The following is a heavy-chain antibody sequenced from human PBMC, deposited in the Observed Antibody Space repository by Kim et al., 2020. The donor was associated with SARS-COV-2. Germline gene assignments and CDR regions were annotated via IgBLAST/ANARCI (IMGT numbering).Heavy chain of an antibody. CDR3: ARDFEDCTNGVCYLRLHHPRGWFDP. J-gene: IGHJ5*02. D-gene: IGHD2-8*01. CDR2: IYYSGST. V-gene: IGHV4-31*03. Sequence: SETLSLTCTVSGGSISSGGYYWSWIRQHPGKGLEWIGYIYYSGSTYYNPSLKSRVTISVDTSKNQFSLKLSSVTAADTAVYYCARDFEDCTNGVCYLRLHHPRGWFDPWGQGTLVTVSS. CDR1: GGSISSGGYY.